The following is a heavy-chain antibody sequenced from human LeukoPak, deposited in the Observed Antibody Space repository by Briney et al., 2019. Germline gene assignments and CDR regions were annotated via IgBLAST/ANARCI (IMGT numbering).Heavy chain of an antibody. CDR2: IYYSGST. CDR1: GGSISSYY. J-gene: IGHJ4*02. Sequence: SETLSLTCTVSGGSISSYYWNWIRQPPGKGLEWIGYIYYSGSTNYNPSPKSRVTISVDTSKNQFSLKLSSVTAADTAVYYCARAKGGYSYGVIDYWGQGTLVTVSS. D-gene: IGHD5-18*01. V-gene: IGHV4-59*01. CDR3: ARAKGGYSYGVIDY.